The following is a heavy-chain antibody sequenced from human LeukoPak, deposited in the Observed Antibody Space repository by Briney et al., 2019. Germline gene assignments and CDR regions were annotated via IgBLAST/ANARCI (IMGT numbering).Heavy chain of an antibody. CDR1: GFTFSSYW. Sequence: AGGSLRLSCAASGFTFSSYWMSWVRQAPGKGLGWVANIKQDGSEKYYVDSVKGRFTISRDNAKNSLYLQMNSLRAEDTAVYYCARDQDYYYDSSGYYCDYWGQGTLVTVSS. CDR2: IKQDGSEK. D-gene: IGHD3-22*01. CDR3: ARDQDYYYDSSGYYCDY. V-gene: IGHV3-7*01. J-gene: IGHJ4*02.